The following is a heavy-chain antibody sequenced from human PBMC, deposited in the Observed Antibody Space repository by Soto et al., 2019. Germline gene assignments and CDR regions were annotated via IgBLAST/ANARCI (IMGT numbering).Heavy chain of an antibody. Sequence: GGSLRLSCAASGFPLSSYWMSWVRQAPGKGLEWVANIKQDGSEKYYVDSVKGRFTISRDNAKNSLYLQMNSLRAEDTAVYYCARFYYDSSGYLPSPYYYYYGMDVWGQGTTVTVSS. CDR2: IKQDGSEK. J-gene: IGHJ6*02. CDR3: ARFYYDSSGYLPSPYYYYYGMDV. V-gene: IGHV3-7*04. CDR1: GFPLSSYW. D-gene: IGHD3-22*01.